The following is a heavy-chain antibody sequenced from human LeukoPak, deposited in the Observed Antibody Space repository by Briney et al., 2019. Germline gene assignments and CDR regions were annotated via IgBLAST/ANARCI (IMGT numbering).Heavy chain of an antibody. J-gene: IGHJ6*03. CDR3: ARGRSSGYYKYYYYYYYMDV. CDR1: GGSFSGYY. D-gene: IGHD3-22*01. Sequence: PSETLSLICAVYGGSFSGYYWSWIRQPPGKGLEWIGEINHSGSTNYNPSLKSRVTISVDTSKNQFSLKLSSVTAADTAVYYCARGRSSGYYKYYYYYYYMDVWGKGTTVTVSS. V-gene: IGHV4-34*01. CDR2: INHSGST.